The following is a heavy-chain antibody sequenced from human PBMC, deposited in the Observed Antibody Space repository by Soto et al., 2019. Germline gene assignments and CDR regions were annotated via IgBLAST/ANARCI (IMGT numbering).Heavy chain of an antibody. Sequence: VQLQQWGAGLVKPSETLSLSCAVYGQSFSGHSWAWIRQPPGKGLEWIGEINESGSTYYNPSLKSRVTISTDTSKNQFSLKLSSVSAADTAAYFCARGSGIVALPGEREAVKYDYWGQGTRVNGSS. CDR2: INESGST. CDR1: GQSFSGHS. CDR3: ARGSGIVALPGEREAVKYDY. J-gene: IGHJ4*02. D-gene: IGHD2-21*01. V-gene: IGHV4-34*01.